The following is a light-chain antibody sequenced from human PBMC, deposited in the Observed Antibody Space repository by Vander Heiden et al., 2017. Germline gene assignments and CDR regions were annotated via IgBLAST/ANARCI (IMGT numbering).Light chain of an antibody. J-gene: IGKJ4*01. CDR2: EAS. CDR3: QQRSNWPLT. V-gene: IGKV3-11*01. CDR1: QSVSSY. Sequence: EFVLTQSPATLSLSPGERATLSCRASQSVSSYLAWYQQKPGQAPRLLIYEASNRATGIPARFSGSGSGTDFTLTISSLDPQDFAIYYCQQRSNWPLTFGGGTKVEIK.